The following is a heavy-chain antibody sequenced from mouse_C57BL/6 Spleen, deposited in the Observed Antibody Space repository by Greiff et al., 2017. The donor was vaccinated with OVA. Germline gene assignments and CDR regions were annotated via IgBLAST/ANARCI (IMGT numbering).Heavy chain of an antibody. Sequence: QVQLKASGAELVRPGASVKLSCKASGYTFTDYYINWVKQRPGQGLEWIARIYPGSGNTYSNEKFKGKATLTAEKSSSTAYMQLSSLTSEDSAVYFCARDSSGFDYWGQGTTLTVSS. D-gene: IGHD3-2*02. CDR2: IYPGSGNT. CDR3: ARDSSGFDY. J-gene: IGHJ2*01. V-gene: IGHV1-76*01. CDR1: GYTFTDYY.